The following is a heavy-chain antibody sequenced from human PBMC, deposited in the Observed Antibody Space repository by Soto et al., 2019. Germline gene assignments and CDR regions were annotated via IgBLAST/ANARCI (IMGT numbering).Heavy chain of an antibody. CDR3: ARAPVGLDTMSYSDY. CDR2: IYNGGST. J-gene: IGHJ4*02. Sequence: SETLSLTCTVSGDSVSSVGLHWARLRRRPGKGLEWIGYIYNGGSTYYRPSLGSRMPMSLDATRNHYSLRLTSVTAADTAVYFCARAPVGLDTMSYSDYWGPGKLVTVSS. V-gene: IGHV4-30-4*01. CDR1: GDSVSSVGLH. D-gene: IGHD3-16*01.